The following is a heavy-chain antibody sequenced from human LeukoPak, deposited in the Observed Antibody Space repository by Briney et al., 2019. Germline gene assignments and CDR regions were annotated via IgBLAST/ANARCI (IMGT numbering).Heavy chain of an antibody. CDR2: IYTSGST. Sequence: PSETLSLTCTVSGGSISNYYWSWIRQPAGKALEWIGRIYTSGSTNYNPSLKSRVTISVDTSKNQFSLKLSSVTAADTAVYYCARDPGDYYYYMDVWGKGTTVTVSS. CDR1: GGSISNYY. J-gene: IGHJ6*03. CDR3: ARDPGDYYYYMDV. V-gene: IGHV4-4*07. D-gene: IGHD1-26*01.